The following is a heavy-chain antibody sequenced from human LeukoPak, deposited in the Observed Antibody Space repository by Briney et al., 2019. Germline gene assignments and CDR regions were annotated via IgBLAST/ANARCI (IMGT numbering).Heavy chain of an antibody. J-gene: IGHJ5*02. CDR1: GGTFSSYA. Sequence: GSSVKLSCKAAGGTFSSYASSWVRQAPGQGLEWMGGIIPIFGTANYAQKFPGRVTITTDESTSTAYMELSSLRSEDTAVYYCARDRFPNWFDPWGQGTLVTVSS. CDR3: ARDRFPNWFDP. V-gene: IGHV1-69*05. D-gene: IGHD3-10*01. CDR2: IIPIFGTA.